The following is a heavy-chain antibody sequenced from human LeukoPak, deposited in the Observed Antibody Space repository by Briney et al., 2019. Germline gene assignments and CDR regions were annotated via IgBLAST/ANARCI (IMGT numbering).Heavy chain of an antibody. CDR2: MNHSGST. D-gene: IGHD3-22*01. CDR3: ARGRTMIVVVPRPYFDY. CDR1: GGSFSGYY. V-gene: IGHV4-34*01. Sequence: RSSETLSLTCAVYGGSFSGYYWSWIRQPPGKGLEWIGQMNHSGSTNYNPSLKSRVTISVDTSKNQFSLKLSSVTAADTAVYYCARGRTMIVVVPRPYFDYWGQGTLVTVSS. J-gene: IGHJ4*02.